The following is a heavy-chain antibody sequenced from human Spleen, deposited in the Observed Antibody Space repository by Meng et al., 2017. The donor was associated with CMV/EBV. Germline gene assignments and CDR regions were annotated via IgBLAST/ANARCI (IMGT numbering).Heavy chain of an antibody. D-gene: IGHD3-3*01. CDR2: IDISDNT. CDR1: GFTFSNYD. Sequence: GGSLRLSCAASGFTFSNYDMHWVRQAPGKGLEWVSSIDISDNTYYLGAVEGRFTISRENAKSSLYLQMNSLIAGDTAVYYCARGRLYGSSSGYSHHDAFDLWGQGTTVTVSS. CDR3: ARGRLYGSSSGYSHHDAFDL. J-gene: IGHJ3*01. V-gene: IGHV3-13*01.